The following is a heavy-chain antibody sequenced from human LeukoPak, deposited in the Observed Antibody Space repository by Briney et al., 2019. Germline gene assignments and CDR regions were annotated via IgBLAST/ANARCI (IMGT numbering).Heavy chain of an antibody. D-gene: IGHD6-13*01. CDR3: ARVEGIAAEEGD. V-gene: IGHV1-46*01. CDR1: GYTFTSYG. J-gene: IGHJ4*02. Sequence: ASVKVSCKASGYTFTSYGISWVRQAPGQGLEWMGIIIPSGGSTSYAQKFQGRVTMTRDTSTSTVYMELSSLISEDTAVYYCARVEGIAAEEGDWGQGTLVTVSS. CDR2: IIPSGGST.